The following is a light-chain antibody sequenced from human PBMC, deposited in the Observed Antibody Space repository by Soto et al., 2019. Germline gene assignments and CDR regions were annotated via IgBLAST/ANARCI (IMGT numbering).Light chain of an antibody. Sequence: QSALTQPPSASGSPGQSVTISCTGPSSDVGGHNYVSWYQQHPGKAPKLLIYEVIQRPSGVPDRFSGSKSGNTASLTVSGLQAEDEADYYCTSYAGSDNVIFGGGTKVTVL. V-gene: IGLV2-8*01. CDR2: EVI. CDR3: TSYAGSDNVI. J-gene: IGLJ2*01. CDR1: SSDVGGHNY.